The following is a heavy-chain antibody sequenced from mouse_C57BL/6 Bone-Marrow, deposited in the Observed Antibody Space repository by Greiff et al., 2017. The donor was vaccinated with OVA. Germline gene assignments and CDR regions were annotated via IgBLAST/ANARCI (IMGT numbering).Heavy chain of an antibody. V-gene: IGHV1-81*01. Sequence: QVHVKQSGAELARPGASVKLSCKASGYTFTSYGISWVKQRTGQGLEWIGEIYPRSGNTYYNEKFKGKATLTADKSSSTAYMELRSLTSEDSAVYFCARRGRNYDGYYFAYWGQGTLVTVSA. CDR2: IYPRSGNT. J-gene: IGHJ3*01. CDR3: ARRGRNYDGYYFAY. D-gene: IGHD2-3*01. CDR1: GYTFTSYG.